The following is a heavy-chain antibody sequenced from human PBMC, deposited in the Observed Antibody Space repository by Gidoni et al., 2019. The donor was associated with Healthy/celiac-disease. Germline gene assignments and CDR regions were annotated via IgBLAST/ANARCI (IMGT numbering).Heavy chain of an antibody. CDR2: ISGSGGST. CDR1: GFTFSSYA. Sequence: EVQLLESGGGLVQPGGSLRLSCAASGFTFSSYAMSWGRQAPGKGLEWVSAISGSGGSTYYADSVKGRFTISRDNSKNTLYLQMNSLRAEDTAVYYCAKDRAYYDFWSGYSSPFSDYYGMDVWGQGTTVTVSS. D-gene: IGHD3-3*01. J-gene: IGHJ6*02. V-gene: IGHV3-23*01. CDR3: AKDRAYYDFWSGYSSPFSDYYGMDV.